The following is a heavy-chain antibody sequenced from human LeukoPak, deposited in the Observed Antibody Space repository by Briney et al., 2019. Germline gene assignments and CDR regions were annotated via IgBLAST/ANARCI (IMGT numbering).Heavy chain of an antibody. CDR1: GGTFSSYA. J-gene: IGHJ6*03. CDR2: IIPIFGTA. CDR3: ARGHYYGSGYYYYYMDV. Sequence: ASVKVSCKASGGTFSSYAISWVRQAPGQGLEWMGGIIPIFGTANYAQKFQGRVTITADESTSTAYMELSSLRSENTAVYYCARGHYYGSGYYYYYMDVWGKGTTVTISS. V-gene: IGHV1-69*13. D-gene: IGHD3-10*01.